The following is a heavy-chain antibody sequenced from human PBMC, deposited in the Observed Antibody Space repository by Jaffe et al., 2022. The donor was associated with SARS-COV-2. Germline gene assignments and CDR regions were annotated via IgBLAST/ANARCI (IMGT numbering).Heavy chain of an antibody. D-gene: IGHD3-22*01. CDR1: GGSISSNNW. J-gene: IGHJ4*02. CDR2: IYHSGST. V-gene: IGHV4-4*02. Sequence: QVQLQESGPGLVKPSGTLSLTCAVSGGSISSNNWWNWVRQPPGKGLEWIGEIYHSGSTNYNPSLKSRVTISVDKSKNQFSLKLNSVTAADTAVYYCARKDYDARGDFDYWGQGTLVTVSS. CDR3: ARKDYDARGDFDY.